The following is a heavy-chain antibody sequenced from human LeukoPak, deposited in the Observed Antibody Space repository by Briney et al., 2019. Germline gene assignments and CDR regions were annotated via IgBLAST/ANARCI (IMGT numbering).Heavy chain of an antibody. CDR3: ARRGIVVVPTIIRYSNHRGYYFDY. CDR1: GGSISSSSYY. D-gene: IGHD3-22*01. J-gene: IGHJ4*02. Sequence: PSETLSLTCTVSGGSISSSSYYWSWIRQPPGKGLEWIGEINHSGSTNYNPSLKSRVTISVDTSKNQFSLKLSSVTAADTAVYYCARRGIVVVPTIIRYSNHRGYYFDYWGQGTLVTVSS. V-gene: IGHV4-39*07. CDR2: INHSGST.